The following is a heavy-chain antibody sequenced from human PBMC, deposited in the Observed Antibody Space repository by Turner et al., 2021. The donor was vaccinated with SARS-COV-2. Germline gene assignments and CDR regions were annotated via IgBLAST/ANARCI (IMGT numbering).Heavy chain of an antibody. Sequence: QLQLQESGPGLVKPSETLSLTCTVSGGSISSIPYYWGWIRQPPGKGLEWIGSIYYSGSTYYNPSLKSRVTISVDTSKNQFSLKLSSVTAADTAVYYCARRSEGYYGSGSHWFDPWGQGTLVTVSS. CDR1: GGSISSIPYY. J-gene: IGHJ5*02. V-gene: IGHV4-39*01. CDR2: IYYSGST. CDR3: ARRSEGYYGSGSHWFDP. D-gene: IGHD3-10*01.